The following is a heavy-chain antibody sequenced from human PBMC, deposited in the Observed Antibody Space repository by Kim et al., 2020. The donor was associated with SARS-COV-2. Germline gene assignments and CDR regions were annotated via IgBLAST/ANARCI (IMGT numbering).Heavy chain of an antibody. CDR1: GFTFSNYG. J-gene: IGHJ4*01. CDR3: AKEVGAWEQWLLPCDY. D-gene: IGHD6-19*01. CDR2: ISYDGSNK. Sequence: GGSLRLSCAASGFTFSNYGMHWVRQAPGKGLEWVAVISYDGSNKYYADSVKGRFTISRDNSKNTLYLQMSSLRAEDTAVYYCAKEVGAWEQWLLPCDYWG. V-gene: IGHV3-30*18.